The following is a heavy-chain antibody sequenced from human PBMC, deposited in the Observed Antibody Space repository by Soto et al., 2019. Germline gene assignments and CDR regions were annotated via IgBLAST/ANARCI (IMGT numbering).Heavy chain of an antibody. D-gene: IGHD6-19*01. V-gene: IGHV1-46*01. CDR3: ARGVAVAHEAHYYYGMDV. Sequence: GASVKVSCKASGYTFTSYYMHWVRQAPGQGLEWMGIINPSGGSTSYAQKFQGRVTMTRDTSTSTVYMELSSLRSEDTAVYYCARGVAVAHEAHYYYGMDVWGQGTTVTVSS. J-gene: IGHJ6*02. CDR1: GYTFTSYY. CDR2: INPSGGST.